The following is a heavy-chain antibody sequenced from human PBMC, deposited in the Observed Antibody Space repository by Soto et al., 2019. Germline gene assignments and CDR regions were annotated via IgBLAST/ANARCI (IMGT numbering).Heavy chain of an antibody. D-gene: IGHD2-21*01. V-gene: IGHV3-33*01. CDR2: MWYDASNR. CDR3: ARDRGAGWCGGFDT. CDR1: GFSIRSSG. J-gene: IGHJ3*02. Sequence: QVQLVESGGGVVQPGRSLRLSCAASGFSIRSSGLHWVRQAPGKGLEWLAVMWYDASNRFYADAVKGRFTVSRDISNNTLYLQMNSLRAEDTAVYYCARDRGAGWCGGFDTWGQGTLVTVSP.